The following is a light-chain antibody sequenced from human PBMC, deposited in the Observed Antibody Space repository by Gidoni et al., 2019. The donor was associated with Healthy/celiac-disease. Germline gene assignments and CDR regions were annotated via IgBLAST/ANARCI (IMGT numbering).Light chain of an antibody. CDR3: QQYYDSPRT. CDR2: WAS. J-gene: IGKJ1*01. CDR1: QTVLYRSEHRNY. V-gene: IGKV4-1*01. Sequence: DIVMTQSPDSLAVSLGERATINCKSSQTVLYRSEHRNYLAWYQQKPGQSPKVLIYWASTRASGVPDRFSGSGSGTDFTLTISTLQAEEAAVYFCQQYYDSPRTFXQXTKVEIK.